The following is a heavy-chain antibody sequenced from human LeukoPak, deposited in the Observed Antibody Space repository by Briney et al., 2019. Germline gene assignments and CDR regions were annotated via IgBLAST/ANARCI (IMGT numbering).Heavy chain of an antibody. CDR1: GVSISSGDYY. Sequence: SQNLSRTCTVSGVSISSGDYYWRWIRQPPGKGLEWIGYIYYSGSTYYNPSLKSLVTISVDTSKNQFSLKLSSVTAADTAVYYCASQVVVAARGGWFDPWGQGTLVTVSS. J-gene: IGHJ5*02. V-gene: IGHV4-30-4*01. D-gene: IGHD2-15*01. CDR3: ASQVVVAARGGWFDP. CDR2: IYYSGST.